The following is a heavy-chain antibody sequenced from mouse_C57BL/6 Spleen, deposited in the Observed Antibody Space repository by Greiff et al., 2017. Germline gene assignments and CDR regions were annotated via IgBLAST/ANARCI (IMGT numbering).Heavy chain of an antibody. D-gene: IGHD4-1*01. J-gene: IGHJ1*03. CDR1: GYSFTSYY. CDR3: GRTGTVYWYFDV. V-gene: IGHV1-66*01. Sequence: QVQLKQSGPELVKPGASVKISCKASGYSFTSYYIHWVKQRPGQGLEWIGWIYPGSGNTKYNEKFKGKATLTADTSSSTAYMQLSSLTSEDSAVYYCGRTGTVYWYFDVWGTGTTVTVSS. CDR2: IYPGSGNT.